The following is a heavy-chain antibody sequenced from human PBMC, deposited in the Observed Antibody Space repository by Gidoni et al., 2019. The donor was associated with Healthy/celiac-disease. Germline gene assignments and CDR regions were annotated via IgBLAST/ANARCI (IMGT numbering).Heavy chain of an antibody. V-gene: IGHV4-4*02. CDR2: IYHSGST. D-gene: IGHD2-21*02. CDR1: GGSISSSNW. J-gene: IGHJ4*02. CDR3: ARVTDPNLYCGGDCSYFDY. Sequence: QVQLQASGPGLVTPSGTLSLTCAVSGGSISSSNWWSWVRQPPGKGREWIGEIYHSGSTNYHPSRKSRVTISVDKSKNQFSLKLSSVTAADTAVYYCARVTDPNLYCGGDCSYFDYWGQGTLVTVSS.